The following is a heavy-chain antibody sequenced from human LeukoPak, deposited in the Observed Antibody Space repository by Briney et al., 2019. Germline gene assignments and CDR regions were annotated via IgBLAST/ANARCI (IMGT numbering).Heavy chain of an antibody. CDR3: AKDSRLSQGRHPYYFDY. J-gene: IGHJ4*02. V-gene: IGHV3-23*01. CDR1: GFSFSSFA. CDR2: INGGGDGP. Sequence: GGSLRLSCAASGFSFSSFAMTWVRQSPGKGLEWVSSINGGGDGPFYADPVKGRFTISRDNSKNTVDLQLNSLRDGDTALYYCAKDSRLSQGRHPYYFDYWGLGTLVTVSS.